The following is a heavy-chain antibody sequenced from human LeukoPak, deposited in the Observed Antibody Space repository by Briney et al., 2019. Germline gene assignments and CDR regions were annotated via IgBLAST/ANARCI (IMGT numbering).Heavy chain of an antibody. CDR3: AKDIVPSYGSGSYSYFDY. J-gene: IGHJ4*02. CDR2: ISWDGGST. CDR1: GFTFGSFA. V-gene: IGHV3-43D*03. Sequence: GGSLRLSCAASGFTFGSFAMHWVRQAPGKGLEWVSLISWDGGSTYYADSVKGRFTISRDNSKNSLYLQMNSLRAEDTALYYCAKDIVPSYGSGSYSYFDYWGQGTLVTVSS. D-gene: IGHD3-10*01.